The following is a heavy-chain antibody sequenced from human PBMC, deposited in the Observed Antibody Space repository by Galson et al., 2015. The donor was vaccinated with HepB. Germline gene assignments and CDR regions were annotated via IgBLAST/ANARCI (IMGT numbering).Heavy chain of an antibody. CDR3: ARNDGIFGVVIPYSDY. V-gene: IGHV3-7*01. Sequence: SLRLSCAASGFTFSSYWMSWVRQAPGKGLEWVANIKQDGSEKYYVDSVKGRFTISRDNAKNSLYLQMNSLRAEDTAVYYCARNDGIFGVVIPYSDYWGQGTLVTVSS. CDR2: IKQDGSEK. D-gene: IGHD3-3*01. J-gene: IGHJ4*02. CDR1: GFTFSSYW.